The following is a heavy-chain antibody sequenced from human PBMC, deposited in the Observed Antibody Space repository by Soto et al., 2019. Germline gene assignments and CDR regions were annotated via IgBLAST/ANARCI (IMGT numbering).Heavy chain of an antibody. CDR2: INAGNGNT. V-gene: IGHV1-3*01. Sequence: ASVKVSCKASGYTFTSYAMHWVRQAPGQRLEWMGWINAGNGNTKYSQKFQGRVTITRDTSASTAYMELSSLRSEDTAVYYCARSFYCSDGSCYSDYWGQGTLVTVSS. D-gene: IGHD2-15*01. CDR3: ARSFYCSDGSCYSDY. CDR1: GYTFTSYA. J-gene: IGHJ4*02.